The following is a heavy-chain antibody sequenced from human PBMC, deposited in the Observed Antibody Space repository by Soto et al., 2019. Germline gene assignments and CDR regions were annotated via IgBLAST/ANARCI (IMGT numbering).Heavy chain of an antibody. CDR2: INTDKSTL. J-gene: IGHJ4*02. D-gene: IGHD2-2*01. Sequence: GGSLRLSCLASGFTFSRYWMHWDRQAPGKGLVWVSRINTDKSTLTYADSVEGRFTISRDNAKNTLYLQMDSLRAEDTAVYYCAKDLYGRSSSRALDYWCQGT. CDR1: GFTFSRYW. CDR3: AKDLYGRSSSRALDY. V-gene: IGHV3-74*03.